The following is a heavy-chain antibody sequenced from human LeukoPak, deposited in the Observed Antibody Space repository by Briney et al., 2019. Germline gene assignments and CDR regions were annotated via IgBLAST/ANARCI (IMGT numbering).Heavy chain of an antibody. CDR1: GDSVSINNGA. CDR3: ARDVGTTGWHTFDY. CDR2: TYYRSKWYN. J-gene: IGHJ4*02. Sequence: SQTLSLTCAISGDSVSINNGAGNWISQSPSRGLEWLGSTYYRSKWYNDYAGSLISRITISPDTTKNQVSLQLYSLTPQDTAVYYCARDVGTTGWHTFDYWGQGTLVTVSS. D-gene: IGHD3-9*01. V-gene: IGHV6-1*01.